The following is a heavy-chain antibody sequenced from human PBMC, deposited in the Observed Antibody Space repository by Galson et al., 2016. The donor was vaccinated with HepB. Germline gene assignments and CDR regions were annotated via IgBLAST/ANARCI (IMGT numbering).Heavy chain of an antibody. CDR3: ARLGRVTSSQSYFYGMDV. CDR1: GFRFTSYW. V-gene: IGHV5-10-1*01. J-gene: IGHJ4*02. D-gene: IGHD2-21*02. Sequence: QSGAEVKKPGESLRISCKSSGFRFTSYWITWVRQMPGKGLEWMGTIDPSGSNTKYSPSFHGHVTILVDKSIGTAYLQWSSLKAPDTAMYYCARLGRVTSSQSYFYGMDVGGQGALVTVSS. CDR2: IDPSGSNT.